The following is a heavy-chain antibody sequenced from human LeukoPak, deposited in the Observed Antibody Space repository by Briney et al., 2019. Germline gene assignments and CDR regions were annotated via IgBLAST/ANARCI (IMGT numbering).Heavy chain of an antibody. Sequence: GGSLRLSCGASGFIFSSYGMHWVRQAPGKGLEWVAVISYDGSNKDYADSVKGRFTISRDNSKNTLYLQMNSLRAEDTAVYYCARVGMNIVVVPAAKLYYYYYTDVWGKGTTVTISS. CDR2: ISYDGSNK. V-gene: IGHV3-30*03. CDR3: ARVGMNIVVVPAAKLYYYYYTDV. D-gene: IGHD2-2*01. J-gene: IGHJ6*03. CDR1: GFIFSSYG.